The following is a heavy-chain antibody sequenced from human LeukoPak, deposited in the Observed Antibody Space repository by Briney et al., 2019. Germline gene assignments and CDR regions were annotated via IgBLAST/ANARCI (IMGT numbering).Heavy chain of an antibody. Sequence: PGGSLRLSCAASGFTFSDYYMSWIRQAPGKGLEWVSYISSSGSTIYYADSVKGRFTISRDNAKNSLYLQMNSLRAEDTAVYYCARDERFGELSNFDYWGQGTLVTVSS. J-gene: IGHJ4*02. CDR3: ARDERFGELSNFDY. CDR1: GFTFSDYY. CDR2: ISSSGSTI. D-gene: IGHD3-10*01. V-gene: IGHV3-11*01.